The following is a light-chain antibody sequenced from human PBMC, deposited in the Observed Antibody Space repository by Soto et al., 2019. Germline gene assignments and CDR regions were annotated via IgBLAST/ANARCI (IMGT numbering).Light chain of an antibody. CDR1: SGHRSYA. V-gene: IGLV4-69*01. J-gene: IGLJ3*02. CDR3: QTWATGIVV. CDR2: LNSDGSH. Sequence: QSVLTQSPSASASLGASVKLTCTLSSGHRSYAIAWHQQQPEKGPRYLMKLNSDGSHSRGDGIPDRFSGSSSGAERYLTISSLQSEDEADYYCQTWATGIVVFGGGTQLTVL.